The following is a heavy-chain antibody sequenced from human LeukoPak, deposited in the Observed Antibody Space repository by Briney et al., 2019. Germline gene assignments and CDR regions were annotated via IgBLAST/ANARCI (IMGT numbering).Heavy chain of an antibody. J-gene: IGHJ4*02. Sequence: PSETLSLTCTVSGGSISSGSYYWSWIRQPAGKGLEWIGRIYTSGSTNYNPSLKSRVTISVDTSKNQFSLKLGSVTAADTAVYYCARENQNYYDSSGYYSWGQGTLVTVSS. CDR1: GGSISSGSYY. CDR2: IYTSGST. V-gene: IGHV4-61*02. D-gene: IGHD3-22*01. CDR3: ARENQNYYDSSGYYS.